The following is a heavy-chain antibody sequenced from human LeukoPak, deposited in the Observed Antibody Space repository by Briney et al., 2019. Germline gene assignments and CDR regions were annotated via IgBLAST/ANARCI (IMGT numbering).Heavy chain of an antibody. V-gene: IGHV4-34*01. Sequence: PGGSLRLSCVASGFIFNTYVMSWIRQPPGKGPEWIGEINHSGSTNYNPSLKSRVTISVDTSKNQFSLKLSSVTAADTAVYYCARGPRCSGGSCYSVRVDPWGQGTLVTVSS. CDR3: ARGPRCSGGSCYSVRVDP. J-gene: IGHJ5*02. CDR2: INHSGST. CDR1: GFIFNTYV. D-gene: IGHD2-15*01.